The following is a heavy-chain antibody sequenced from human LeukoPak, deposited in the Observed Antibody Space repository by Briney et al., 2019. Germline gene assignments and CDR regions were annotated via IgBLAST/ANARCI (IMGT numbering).Heavy chain of an antibody. J-gene: IGHJ4*02. Sequence: GESLQISCQGSGYGFTSYWIGWVRPMPGKGLGWMGIIYPGDSDTRYSPSFQGQVTISADKSISTAYLQWSSLKASDTALYYCARASTPKVGATIYYFDYWGQGTLVTVSS. CDR1: GYGFTSYW. CDR3: ARASTPKVGATIYYFDY. D-gene: IGHD1-26*01. CDR2: IYPGDSDT. V-gene: IGHV5-51*01.